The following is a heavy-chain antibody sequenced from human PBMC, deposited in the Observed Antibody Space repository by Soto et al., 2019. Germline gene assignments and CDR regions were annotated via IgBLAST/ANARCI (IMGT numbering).Heavy chain of an antibody. CDR2: IWYDGSNK. Sequence: QVQLVDSGGGVVQPGRSLRLSCAASGFTFSSYGMHWVRQAPGKGLEWVAVIWYDGSNKYYADSVKGRFTISRDNSKNTLYLQMNSLRAEDTAVYYCARNYGDNYYYYGMDVWGQGTTVTVSS. D-gene: IGHD4-17*01. V-gene: IGHV3-33*01. J-gene: IGHJ6*02. CDR1: GFTFSSYG. CDR3: ARNYGDNYYYYGMDV.